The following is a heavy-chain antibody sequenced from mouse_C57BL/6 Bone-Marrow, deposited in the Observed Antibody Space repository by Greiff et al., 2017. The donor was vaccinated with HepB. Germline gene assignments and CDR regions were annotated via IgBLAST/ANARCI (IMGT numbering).Heavy chain of an antibody. CDR1: GFNIKDDY. J-gene: IGHJ1*03. D-gene: IGHD1-1*01. Sequence: DVQLQESGAELVRPGASVKLSCTASGFNIKDDYMHWVKQRPEQGLEWIGWIDPENGDTEYASKFQGKATITADTSSNTAYLQLSSLTSEDTAVYYCTRTTFDVWGTGTTVTVSS. CDR3: TRTTFDV. V-gene: IGHV14-4*01. CDR2: IDPENGDT.